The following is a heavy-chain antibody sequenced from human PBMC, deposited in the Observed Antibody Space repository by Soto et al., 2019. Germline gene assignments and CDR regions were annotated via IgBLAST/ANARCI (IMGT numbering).Heavy chain of an antibody. CDR3: ARLGSGCYHDY. CDR1: GGSISSSSYY. D-gene: IGHD3-10*01. CDR2: IYYSGST. J-gene: IGHJ4*01. V-gene: IGHV4-39*01. Sequence: QLQLQESGPGLVKPSETLSITCTVSGGSISSSSYYWGWIRQPPWKGLEWIGSIYYSGSTYYNPSLKSRVTISLDTSKNQFSLKLRSVTAADTAVYSCARLGSGCYHDYWGHRLPVTVS.